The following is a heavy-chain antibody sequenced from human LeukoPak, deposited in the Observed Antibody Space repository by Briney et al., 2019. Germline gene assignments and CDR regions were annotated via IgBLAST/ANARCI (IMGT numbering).Heavy chain of an antibody. CDR2: IRGGGGST. J-gene: IGHJ4*02. Sequence: GGSLRLSCAASGFSFSSFAMTWVRQAPGKGLEWVSVIRGGGGSTTYADAVKGRFTISRDDSKNTVYLQMNTLRADDTAVYYCAKDQTSLGGLDYWGQGTLVTVSS. CDR3: AKDQTSLGGLDY. V-gene: IGHV3-23*01. CDR1: GFSFSSFA. D-gene: IGHD4-23*01.